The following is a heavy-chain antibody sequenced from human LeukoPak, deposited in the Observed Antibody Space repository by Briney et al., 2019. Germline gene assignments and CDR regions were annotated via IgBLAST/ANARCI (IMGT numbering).Heavy chain of an antibody. D-gene: IGHD5-24*01. J-gene: IGHJ4*02. CDR3: VKDLVLSDGYNFDY. Sequence: GGSLRLSCAASGFTFSNYGMHWVRQAPGKGLEWVAVISNDGNRKYYSDSVKGRFTISRDNSENTLYLQMNSLRAEDTAVYYCVKDLVLSDGYNFDYWGQGTLVTVSS. CDR2: ISNDGNRK. V-gene: IGHV3-30*18. CDR1: GFTFSNYG.